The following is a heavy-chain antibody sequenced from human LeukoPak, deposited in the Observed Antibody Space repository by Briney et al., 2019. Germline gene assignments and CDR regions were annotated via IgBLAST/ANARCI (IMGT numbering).Heavy chain of an antibody. J-gene: IGHJ4*02. Sequence: GGSLRLSCAASGFTFSTYAMSWVRQAPGKGLEWVSAISGSGGSTYYADSVKGRFTISRDNSKNTLHLQMNSLRAEDTAVYYCAKIFSCTNGVCYFFDYWGQGTLVTVSS. CDR2: ISGSGGST. D-gene: IGHD2-8*01. CDR3: AKIFSCTNGVCYFFDY. CDR1: GFTFSTYA. V-gene: IGHV3-23*01.